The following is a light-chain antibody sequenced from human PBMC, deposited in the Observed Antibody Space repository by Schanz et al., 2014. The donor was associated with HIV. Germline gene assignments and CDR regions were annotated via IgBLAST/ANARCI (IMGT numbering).Light chain of an antibody. V-gene: IGLV2-14*02. Sequence: QSVLTQPPSASGTTGQRVTIFCSGSSSNIGSNPVNWYQHHPDKAPKLIIYEVSKRPSGVSDRFSGSKSGNTASLTISGLQADDEGDYYCSSYTTNRTMAFGGGTKLTVL. J-gene: IGLJ2*01. CDR1: SSNIGSNP. CDR3: SSYTTNRTMA. CDR2: EVS.